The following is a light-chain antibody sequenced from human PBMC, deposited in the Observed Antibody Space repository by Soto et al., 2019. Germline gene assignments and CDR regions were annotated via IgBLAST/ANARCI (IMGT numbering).Light chain of an antibody. CDR2: GAS. J-gene: IGKJ1*01. CDR1: QSVSSGY. Sequence: EIVLTQSPGTLSLSPGERATLSCRASQSVSSGYLAWYQQKPGQAPRLLIHGASSRATGITDRFSGSGSGTDFTLTISRLEPEDFAVYYCQHYERSPRTFGQGTKVEVK. V-gene: IGKV3-20*01. CDR3: QHYERSPRT.